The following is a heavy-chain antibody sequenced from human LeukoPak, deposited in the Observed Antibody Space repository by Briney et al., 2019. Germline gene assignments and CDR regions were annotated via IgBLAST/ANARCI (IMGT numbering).Heavy chain of an antibody. CDR3: ARVCTTVVNHFDY. CDR1: SFIFSDHY. CDR2: TRNKANCYTT. Sequence: TGDPLTLSCAASSFIFSDHYMVWLRKAQEKGLECIIHTRNKANCYTTEYRAAVKDKFTIKTYDSNNSTYLQMNSLKTEDKAVYYCARVCTTVVNHFDYWGRVTLVPVSA. D-gene: IGHD4-23*01. J-gene: IGHJ4*02. V-gene: IGHV3-72*01.